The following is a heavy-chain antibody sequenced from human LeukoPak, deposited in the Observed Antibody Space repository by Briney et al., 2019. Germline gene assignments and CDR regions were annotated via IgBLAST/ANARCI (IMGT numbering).Heavy chain of an antibody. CDR1: GYTFSVHY. D-gene: IGHD4-17*01. J-gene: IGHJ4*02. CDR2: IYPNSGGT. Sequence: ASVTVSFTASGYTFSVHYMHWVRQAPGQGLEWMGWIYPNSGGTNYAQKFQGRVTMTRDTSISTAYMERRRLKLDDTAVYYCARVVGYGDYPFDYWGQGTLVTVSS. CDR3: ARVVGYGDYPFDY. V-gene: IGHV1-2*02.